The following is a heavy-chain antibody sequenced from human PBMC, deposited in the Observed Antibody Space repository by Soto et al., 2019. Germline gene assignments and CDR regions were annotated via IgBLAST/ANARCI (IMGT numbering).Heavy chain of an antibody. CDR2: IIPIFGTA. V-gene: IGHV1-69*01. Sequence: QVQLVQSGAEVKKPGSSVKVSCKASGGTFSSYAISWVRQAPGQGLEWMGGIIPIFGTANYAQKFQGRVTITADESTSTAYMELSSLRSEDTAVYYCARYLGNGITGTTPNSFDPWGQGTLVTVSS. J-gene: IGHJ5*02. CDR3: ARYLGNGITGTTPNSFDP. D-gene: IGHD1-7*01. CDR1: GGTFSSYA.